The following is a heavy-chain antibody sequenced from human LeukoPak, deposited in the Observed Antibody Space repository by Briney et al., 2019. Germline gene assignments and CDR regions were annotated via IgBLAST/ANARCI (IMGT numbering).Heavy chain of an antibody. CDR1: GSTFSSYA. V-gene: IGHV3-23*01. Sequence: GGSLRLSCAASGSTFSSYAMSWVRQAPGKGLEWVSAISGSGGSTYYADSVKGRFTISRDNSKNTLYLQMNSLRAEDTAVYYCAKDGPHPKIAAKKYFDYWGQGTLVTVSS. J-gene: IGHJ4*02. D-gene: IGHD6-25*01. CDR3: AKDGPHPKIAAKKYFDY. CDR2: ISGSGGST.